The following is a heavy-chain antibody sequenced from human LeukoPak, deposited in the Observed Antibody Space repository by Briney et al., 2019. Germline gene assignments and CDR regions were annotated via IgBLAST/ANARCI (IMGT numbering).Heavy chain of an antibody. Sequence: GGSLRLSCAASGFTFSSYSMNWVRQAPGKGLEWVSSISSSSSYMYYADSVKGRFTISRDNAKNSLYLQMNSLRAEDTAVYYCARDQLFGYYMDVWGKGTTVTVSS. CDR2: ISSSSSYM. CDR3: ARDQLFGYYMDV. J-gene: IGHJ6*03. V-gene: IGHV3-21*01. D-gene: IGHD5-24*01. CDR1: GFTFSSYS.